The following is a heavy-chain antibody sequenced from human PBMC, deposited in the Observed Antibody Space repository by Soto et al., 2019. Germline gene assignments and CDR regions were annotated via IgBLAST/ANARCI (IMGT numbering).Heavy chain of an antibody. CDR2: ISWNSGSI. D-gene: IGHD6-13*01. Sequence: PGGSLRLSCAASGFTFDDYAMHWVRQAPGKGLEWVSGISWNSGSIGYADSVKGRFTISRDNAKNSLYLQMNSLRAEDTALYYCAKDRNSSSFYFDYWGQGTLVTVSS. V-gene: IGHV3-9*01. CDR3: AKDRNSSSFYFDY. CDR1: GFTFDDYA. J-gene: IGHJ4*02.